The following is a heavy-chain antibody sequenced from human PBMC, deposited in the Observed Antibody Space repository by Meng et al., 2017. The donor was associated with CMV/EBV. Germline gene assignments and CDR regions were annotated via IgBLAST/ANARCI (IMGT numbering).Heavy chain of an antibody. CDR2: IYYSGST. D-gene: IGHD5-18*01. V-gene: IGHV4-39*01. Sequence: SETLSLTCTVSGGSISSSSYYWGWIRQPPGKGLEWIGSIYYSGSTYYNPSLKSRVTISVDTSKNQFSLKLSSVTAADTAVYYCASYRGDSYGIHDAFDIWGQGTMVTVSS. J-gene: IGHJ3*02. CDR1: GGSISSSSYY. CDR3: ASYRGDSYGIHDAFDI.